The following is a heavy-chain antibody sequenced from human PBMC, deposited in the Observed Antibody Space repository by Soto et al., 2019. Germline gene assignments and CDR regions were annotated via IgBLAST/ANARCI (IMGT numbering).Heavy chain of an antibody. J-gene: IGHJ3*02. CDR1: GGSLTSHY. V-gene: IGHV4-59*11. CDR3: SRGYYYDSSGVAFDI. Sequence: PSETLSLTCAVSGGSLTSHYWTWIRQPPGKGLEWIGYVSHSGVTNYKPSLESRVTISVDTSKNQFSLNLRTVTAADTALFYCSRGYYYDSSGVAFDIWCQGTLVTVSS. D-gene: IGHD3-22*01. CDR2: VSHSGVT.